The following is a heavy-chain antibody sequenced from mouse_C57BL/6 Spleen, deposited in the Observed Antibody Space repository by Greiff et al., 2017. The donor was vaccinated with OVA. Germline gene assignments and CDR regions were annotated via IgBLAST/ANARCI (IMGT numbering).Heavy chain of an antibody. V-gene: IGHV3-6*01. D-gene: IGHD1-1*01. CDR1: GYSITSGYY. CDR3: ARATVVARASYYAMDY. J-gene: IGHJ4*01. Sequence: ESGPGLVKPSQSLSLTCSVTGYSITSGYYWNWIRQFPGNKLEWMGYISYDGSNNYNPSLKNRISITRDTSKNQFFLKLNSVTTEDTATYYCARATVVARASYYAMDYWGQGTSVTVSS. CDR2: ISYDGSN.